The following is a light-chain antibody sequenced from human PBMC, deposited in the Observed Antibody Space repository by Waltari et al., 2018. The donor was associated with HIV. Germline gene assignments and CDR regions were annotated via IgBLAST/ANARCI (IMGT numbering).Light chain of an antibody. J-gene: IGLJ3*02. CDR1: DLWDKE. CDR2: EDH. V-gene: IGLV3-1*01. Sequence: SYDLTQSPSVSVSPGQTARPTCPGDDLWDKEVCWYHQKSGQSPVMVMYEDHKRPSGMPDRFSGSKSGNTATLTISGTQAMDEADYYCQAWDRNTVVFGGGTKLTVL. CDR3: QAWDRNTVV.